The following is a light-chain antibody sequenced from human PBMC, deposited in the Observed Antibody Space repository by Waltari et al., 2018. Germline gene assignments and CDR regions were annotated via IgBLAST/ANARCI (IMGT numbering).Light chain of an antibody. Sequence: QSALTQPPSASGSPGQSVTTPCTGPSGAVGGSNYAPWYQQYPGKAPKLLIYDVNERPSGVPARFSGSKSDNTASLTVSGLQDEDEADYYCSSYAGSSNFVVFGGGTKVTVL. J-gene: IGLJ2*01. CDR2: DVN. CDR1: SGAVGGSNY. V-gene: IGLV2-8*01. CDR3: SSYAGSSNFVV.